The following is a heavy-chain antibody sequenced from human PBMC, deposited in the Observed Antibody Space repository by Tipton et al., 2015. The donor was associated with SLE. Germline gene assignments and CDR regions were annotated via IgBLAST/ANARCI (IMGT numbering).Heavy chain of an antibody. V-gene: IGHV3-64*04. CDR2: ISGSGGST. CDR3: ARDHHVYSSSSDAFDI. D-gene: IGHD6-6*01. J-gene: IGHJ3*02. CDR1: GFTFSSYA. Sequence: SLRLSCSASGFTFSSYAMHWVRQAPGKGLEWVSAISGSGGSTYYADSVKGRFTISRDNSKNTLYLQMNSLRAEDTAVYYCARDHHVYSSSSDAFDIWGQGTMVTVSS.